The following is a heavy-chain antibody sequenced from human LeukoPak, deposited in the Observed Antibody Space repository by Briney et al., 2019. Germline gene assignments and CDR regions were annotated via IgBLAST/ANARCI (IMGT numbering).Heavy chain of an antibody. D-gene: IGHD2-2*01. J-gene: IGHJ4*02. CDR2: IWYDGSNK. CDR3: AREAIDIVVVPAAPHFDY. CDR1: GFTFRSYG. Sequence: GGSLRLSCAASGFTFRSYGMHGVGQAPGKGLEGVAVIWYDGSNKYYADSVKGRFTISRDNSKNTLYLKMNRLRAEDTALYYCAREAIDIVVVPAAPHFDYWGQGTLVTVSS. V-gene: IGHV3-33*01.